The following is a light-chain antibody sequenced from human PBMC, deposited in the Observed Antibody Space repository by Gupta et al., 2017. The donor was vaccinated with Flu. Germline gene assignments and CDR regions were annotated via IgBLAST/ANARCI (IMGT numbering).Light chain of an antibody. CDR2: STS. CDR3: LRYYGGAWL. V-gene: IGLV7-43*01. CDR1: TGTVTSGYY. J-gene: IGLJ3*02. Sequence: QTLVTQEPSLTVFPGGTVTLPCASSTGTVTSGYYPNWFQQKPGQAPRALIYSTSNQHSWTPARFSGSLLGGKTALTLSGVQPEDEAEYYGLRYYGGAWLFGGGTKLTVL.